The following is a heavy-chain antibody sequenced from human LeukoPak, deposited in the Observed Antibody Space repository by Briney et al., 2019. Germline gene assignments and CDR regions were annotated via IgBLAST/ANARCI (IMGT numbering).Heavy chain of an antibody. V-gene: IGHV3-23*01. D-gene: IGHD3-22*01. Sequence: GGSLRLSCAASGFTFSSYAMSWVRQAPGKGLEWVSAVSGGGGSTYYADSVKGRFTISRDNSKNTLYLQMNSLRAEDTAVYYCAKSYNIRVVVDALDIWGQGTMVTVSS. CDR3: AKSYNIRVVVDALDI. CDR2: VSGGGGST. CDR1: GFTFSSYA. J-gene: IGHJ3*02.